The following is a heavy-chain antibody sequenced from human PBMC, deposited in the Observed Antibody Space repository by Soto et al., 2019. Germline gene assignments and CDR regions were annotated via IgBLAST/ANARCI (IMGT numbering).Heavy chain of an antibody. J-gene: IGHJ4*02. V-gene: IGHV2-5*02. D-gene: IGHD4-17*01. Sequence: GSGPTLVNPTQTLTLTCSFSGFSLSTTGVGVGWIRQPPGKALEWLALIYWDDDKRYSPSLESRLTISKDTSKNQVVLTMTNMDPVDTAKYYCDNRQGDYDEGAWGQGTLVTVYS. CDR2: IYWDDDK. CDR3: DNRQGDYDEGA. CDR1: GFSLSTTGVG.